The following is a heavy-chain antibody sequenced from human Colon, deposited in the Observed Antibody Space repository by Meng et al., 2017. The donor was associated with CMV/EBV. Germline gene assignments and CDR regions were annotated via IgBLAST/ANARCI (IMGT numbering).Heavy chain of an antibody. CDR3: ARGDTPAANLASFDV. Sequence: GGFLRLSCTASGFIFTDHAMSWVRQVPGKGLEWVSGVIWSGVYSGYADSVKGRFTISRDNAKNSVYLQMDNLTAADTALYFCARGDTPAANLASFDVWGQGTMVTVSS. CDR1: GFIFTDHA. V-gene: IGHV3-20*04. J-gene: IGHJ3*01. D-gene: IGHD2-2*01. CDR2: VIWSGVYS.